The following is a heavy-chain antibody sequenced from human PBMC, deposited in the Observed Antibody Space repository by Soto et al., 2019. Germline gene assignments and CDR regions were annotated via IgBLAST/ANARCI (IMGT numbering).Heavy chain of an antibody. CDR2: INPNSGGT. Sequence: GALVKVSCKASGYTFTGYYMHWVRQAPGQGLEWMGWINPNSGGTNYAQKFQGRVTMTRDTSISTAYMELSRLRSDDTAVYYCARDHDYGDYGLYYGMDVWGQGTTVTVSS. CDR1: GYTFTGYY. CDR3: ARDHDYGDYGLYYGMDV. V-gene: IGHV1-2*02. J-gene: IGHJ6*02. D-gene: IGHD4-17*01.